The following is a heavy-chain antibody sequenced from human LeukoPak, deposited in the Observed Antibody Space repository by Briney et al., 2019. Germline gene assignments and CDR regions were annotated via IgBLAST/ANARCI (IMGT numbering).Heavy chain of an antibody. Sequence: GGSLRLSCAASGFTVDSNYLSWVRQAPGKGLEWVSTIYTGGNTHYAASVKGRFTISRDFSKNTVFLHMNSLRAEDTAMYYCARGDDSGYYDYFDYWGQGALVTASS. CDR3: ARGDDSGYYDYFDY. CDR1: GFTVDSNY. V-gene: IGHV3-53*01. J-gene: IGHJ4*02. CDR2: IYTGGNT. D-gene: IGHD3-22*01.